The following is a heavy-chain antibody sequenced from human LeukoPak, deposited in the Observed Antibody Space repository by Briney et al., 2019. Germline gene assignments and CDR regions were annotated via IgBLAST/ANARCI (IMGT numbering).Heavy chain of an antibody. Sequence: GGSLRLSCAASGFTFSSYAMSWVRQAPGQGLEWVSGISGSGGNTYYADSVKGRFTISKDNSKNTVYLQMSSLRVDDTAVYYCAKAASSSWPSYYYGMVVWGQGTTVTVSS. CDR2: ISGSGGNT. CDR1: GFTFSSYA. V-gene: IGHV3-23*01. J-gene: IGHJ6*02. CDR3: AKAASSSWPSYYYGMVV. D-gene: IGHD6-13*01.